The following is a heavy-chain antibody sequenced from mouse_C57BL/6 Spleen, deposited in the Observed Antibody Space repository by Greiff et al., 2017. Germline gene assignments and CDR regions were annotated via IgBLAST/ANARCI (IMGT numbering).Heavy chain of an antibody. CDR2: INPSNGGT. CDR1: GYTFTSYW. CDR3: ASPDGSSYAWFAY. J-gene: IGHJ3*01. D-gene: IGHD1-1*01. Sequence: VQLQQPGTELVKPGASVKLSCKASGYTFTSYWMHWVKQRPGQGLEWIGNINPSNGGTNYNEKFKSKATLTVDKSSSTAYMQLSSLTSEDSAVYYCASPDGSSYAWFAYWGQGTLVTVSA. V-gene: IGHV1-53*01.